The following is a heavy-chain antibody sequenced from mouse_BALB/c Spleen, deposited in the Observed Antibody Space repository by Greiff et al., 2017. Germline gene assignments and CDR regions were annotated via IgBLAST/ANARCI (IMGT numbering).Heavy chain of an antibody. Sequence: VQLKESGAELVRPGALVKLSCKASGFNIKDYYMHWVKQRPEQGLEWIGRIDPANGNTKYDPKFQGKATITADTSSNTAYLQLSSLTSEDTAVYYCARWGITTEFAYWGQGTLVTVSA. CDR1: GFNIKDYY. CDR3: ARWGITTEFAY. V-gene: IGHV14-1*02. D-gene: IGHD2-4*01. CDR2: IDPANGNT. J-gene: IGHJ3*01.